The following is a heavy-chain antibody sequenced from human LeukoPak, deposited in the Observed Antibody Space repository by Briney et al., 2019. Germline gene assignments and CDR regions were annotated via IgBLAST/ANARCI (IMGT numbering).Heavy chain of an antibody. D-gene: IGHD6-13*01. CDR3: ATGRGSSWSGAFDI. V-gene: IGHV1-24*01. CDR2: FDPEDGET. J-gene: IGHJ3*02. Sequence: ASVKVSCKVSGYTLTELSMHWVRQAPGKGLVWMGGFDPEDGETIYAQKFQGRVTMTEDTSTDTAYMELSSLRSEDTAVYYCATGRGSSWSGAFDIWGQGTMVTVSS. CDR1: GYTLTELS.